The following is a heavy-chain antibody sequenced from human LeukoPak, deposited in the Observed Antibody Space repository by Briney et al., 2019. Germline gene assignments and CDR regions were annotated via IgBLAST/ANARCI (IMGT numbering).Heavy chain of an antibody. D-gene: IGHD6-13*01. CDR1: GYTFTGYY. V-gene: IGHV1-2*02. J-gene: IGHJ4*02. Sequence: ASVKVSCKASGYTFTGYYMHWVRQAPGQGLEWMGWINPNGGGTNYAQKFQGRVTMTRDTSISTAYMELSRLSSDDTAVYYCASLAAAGTGYWGQGTLVTVSS. CDR2: INPNGGGT. CDR3: ASLAAAGTGY.